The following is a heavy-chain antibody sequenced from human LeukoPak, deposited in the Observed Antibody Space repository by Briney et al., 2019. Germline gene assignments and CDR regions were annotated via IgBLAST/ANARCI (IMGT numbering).Heavy chain of an antibody. CDR3: ARRYYSSSWYVGGYYYYYMDV. V-gene: IGHV4-34*01. D-gene: IGHD6-13*01. Sequence: SETLSLTCTVSGGSISSYYWSWIRQPPGKGLEWIGEINHSGSTNYNPSLKSRVTISVGTSKNQFSLKLSSVTAADTAVYYCARRYYSSSWYVGGYYYYYMDVWGKGTTVTISS. CDR1: GGSISSYY. CDR2: INHSGST. J-gene: IGHJ6*03.